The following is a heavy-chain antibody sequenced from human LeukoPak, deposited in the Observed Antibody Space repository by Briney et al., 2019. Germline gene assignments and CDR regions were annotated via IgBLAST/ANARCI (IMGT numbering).Heavy chain of an antibody. CDR3: ARHCSGGSCYKAFDY. J-gene: IGHJ4*02. D-gene: IGHD2-15*01. Sequence: SETLSLTCTASGGSISSYYWSWIRQPPGQGLEWIGYIYYSGSTNYNPSLKRRVTISVDTSKNQFSLKLSSVTAADTAVYYCARHCSGGSCYKAFDYWGQGTLVTVSS. CDR1: GGSISSYY. CDR2: IYYSGST. V-gene: IGHV4-59*01.